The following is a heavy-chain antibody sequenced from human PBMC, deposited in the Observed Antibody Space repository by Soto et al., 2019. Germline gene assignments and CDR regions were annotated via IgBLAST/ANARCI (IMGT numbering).Heavy chain of an antibody. CDR1: GYTFTTYY. J-gene: IGHJ6*02. Sequence: QVQVVQSGAEVKKPGASVKVSCKASGYTFTTYYIHWVRQAPGQGLEWMGVINPSGRSINYAQKFQGRVTMTSDTSTSTVYMELSSLRSEDTAVYYCARDRGRGGSYYIYFYGMDVWGQGTTVTVSS. D-gene: IGHD1-26*01. V-gene: IGHV1-46*01. CDR2: INPSGRSI. CDR3: ARDRGRGGSYYIYFYGMDV.